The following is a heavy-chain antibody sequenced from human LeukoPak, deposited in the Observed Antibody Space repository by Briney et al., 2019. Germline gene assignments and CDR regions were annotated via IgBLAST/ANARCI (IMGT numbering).Heavy chain of an antibody. CDR1: GFTFSSYS. Sequence: GGSLRLSCAASGFTFSSYSMNWVRQAPGKGLEWVSYISNSSSTIYYADSAKGRFTISRDNAKNSLYLQMNSLRDEDTAVYYCAREDPYSSGWSFDYWGQGTLVTVSS. CDR3: AREDPYSSGWSFDY. J-gene: IGHJ4*02. D-gene: IGHD6-19*01. V-gene: IGHV3-48*02. CDR2: ISNSSSTI.